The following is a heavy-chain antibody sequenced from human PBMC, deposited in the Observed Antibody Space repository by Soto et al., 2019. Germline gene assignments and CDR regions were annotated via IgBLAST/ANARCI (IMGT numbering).Heavy chain of an antibody. CDR3: ARLTMVRGVIAGPWFDP. J-gene: IGHJ5*02. V-gene: IGHV4-39*01. CDR2: IYYSGST. Sequence: PSETLSLTCTVSGGSISSSSYYWGWIRQPPGKGLEWIGSIYYSGSTYYNPSLKSRVTISVDTSKNQFSLKLSSVTAADTAVYYCARLTMVRGVIAGPWFDPWGQGTLVTVSS. D-gene: IGHD3-10*01. CDR1: GGSISSSSYY.